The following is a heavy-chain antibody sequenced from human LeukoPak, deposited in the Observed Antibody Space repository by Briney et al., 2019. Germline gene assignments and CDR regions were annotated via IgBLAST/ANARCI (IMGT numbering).Heavy chain of an antibody. V-gene: IGHV3-23*01. CDR1: GFTFSSYA. D-gene: IGHD3-10*01. J-gene: IGHJ3*02. Sequence: GGSLRLSCAASGFTFSSYAMSWVRQAPGKGLEWVSAISGSGGSTYYADSVKGRFTISRDNSKNTLYLQMNSLRAEDTAVYYCAEDQYGSGSYYDAFDIWGQGTMVTVSS. CDR3: AEDQYGSGSYYDAFDI. CDR2: ISGSGGST.